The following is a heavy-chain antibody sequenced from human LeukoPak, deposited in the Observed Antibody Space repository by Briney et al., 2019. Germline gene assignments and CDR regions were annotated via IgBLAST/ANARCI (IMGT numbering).Heavy chain of an antibody. CDR3: ARWGGTRQYYFDY. V-gene: IGHV3-33*01. J-gene: IGHJ4*02. CDR2: TRFDGSIK. CDR1: GFIFSDYG. D-gene: IGHD1-1*01. Sequence: PGGSLRLSCAVSGFIFSDYGFHWVRQAPGKGLEWVAVTRFDGSIKQYADSVKGRSTISRDDSKNTLYLQMNFLKSEDTAVYYCARWGGTRQYYFDYWGQGTLVTVSS.